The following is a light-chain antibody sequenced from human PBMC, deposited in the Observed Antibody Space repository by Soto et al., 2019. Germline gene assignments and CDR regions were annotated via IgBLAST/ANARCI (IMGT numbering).Light chain of an antibody. J-gene: IGLJ3*02. V-gene: IGLV2-14*03. Sequence: QSVLTQPASVSGSPGQSITISRAGTSADIGAFNYVSWYQHHPGKAPKLLIYDVSDRPSGVSTRFAASKSANTASLTISGLQADDEADYYCSSSSTSSALVVGGGTKLAVL. CDR1: SADIGAFNY. CDR2: DVS. CDR3: SSSSTSSALV.